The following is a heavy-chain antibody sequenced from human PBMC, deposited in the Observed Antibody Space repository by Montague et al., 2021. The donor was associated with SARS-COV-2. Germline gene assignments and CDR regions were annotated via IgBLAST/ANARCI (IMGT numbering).Heavy chain of an antibody. D-gene: IGHD3-3*01. Sequence: SLRLSCAATGFTFSSYWMSWVRQAPGKGLEWVANINQDGSEKYYVGSVRGRFTVSRDNAKNSLSPQMDSLRDEDTAVYYCTTLLERDVDYWGRGTLLTVSS. V-gene: IGHV3-7*01. CDR3: TTLLERDVDY. J-gene: IGHJ4*02. CDR1: GFTFSSYW. CDR2: INQDGSEK.